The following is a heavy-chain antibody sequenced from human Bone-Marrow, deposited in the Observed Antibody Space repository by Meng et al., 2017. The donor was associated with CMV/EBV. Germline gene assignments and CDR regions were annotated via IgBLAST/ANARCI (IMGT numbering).Heavy chain of an antibody. CDR2: ISSSGSTI. V-gene: IGHV3-48*03. D-gene: IGHD2-2*01. Sequence: GGSLRLSCAASGFTFSSYEMNWVRQAPGKGLEWVSYISSSGSTIYYADSVKGRFTISRDNAKNSLYLQMNSLRAEDTAVYYCARVRISSTSYLFDYWGQGTLVTVSS. CDR3: ARVRISSTSYLFDY. J-gene: IGHJ4*02. CDR1: GFTFSSYE.